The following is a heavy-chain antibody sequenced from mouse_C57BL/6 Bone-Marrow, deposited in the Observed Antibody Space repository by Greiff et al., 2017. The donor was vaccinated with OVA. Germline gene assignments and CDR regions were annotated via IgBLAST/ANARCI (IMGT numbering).Heavy chain of an antibody. Sequence: VQLQQPGAELVKPGASVKLSCKASGYTFTSYWMQWVKQRPGQGLEWIGEIDPSDSYTNYNQKFKGKATLTVDTSSSTAYMQLSSLTSEDSAVYYCARWGGKDDYWGQGTTLTVSS. J-gene: IGHJ2*01. CDR2: IDPSDSYT. D-gene: IGHD1-1*02. V-gene: IGHV1-50*01. CDR1: GYTFTSYW. CDR3: ARWGGKDDY.